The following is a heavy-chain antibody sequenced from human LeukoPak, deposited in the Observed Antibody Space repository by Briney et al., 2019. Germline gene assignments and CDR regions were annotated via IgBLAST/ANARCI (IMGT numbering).Heavy chain of an antibody. D-gene: IGHD6-13*01. J-gene: IGHJ3*02. CDR1: GFTFSDHY. Sequence: PGGSLRLSCAASGFTFSDHYMDWVRQAPGKGLEWVAVISYDGSNKYYADSVKGRFTISRDNSKNTLYLQMNSLRTEDTAVYYCAKGVSSSWSNDAFDIWGQGTMVTVSS. V-gene: IGHV3-30*18. CDR2: ISYDGSNK. CDR3: AKGVSSSWSNDAFDI.